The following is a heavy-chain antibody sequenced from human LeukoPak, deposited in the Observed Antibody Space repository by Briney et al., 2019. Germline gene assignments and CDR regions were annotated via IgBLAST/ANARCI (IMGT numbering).Heavy chain of an antibody. D-gene: IGHD1-14*01. J-gene: IGHJ4*02. CDR3: TRYNNDHFDY. V-gene: IGHV3-33*01. Sequence: GRSLRLSCAGSGFTFGGYGMHWFRQTPGKGLEWVAVIAYDGSRAFYADSVKGRFTISRDNSKNTMSVQMDNLRAEDTAVYYCTRYNNDHFDYWGQGTLVTVSS. CDR1: GFTFGGYG. CDR2: IAYDGSRA.